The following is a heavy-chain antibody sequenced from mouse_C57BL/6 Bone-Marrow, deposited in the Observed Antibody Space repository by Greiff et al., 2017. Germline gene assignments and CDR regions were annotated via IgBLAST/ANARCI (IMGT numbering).Heavy chain of an antibody. CDR3: AREGPYAGFAY. CDR1: GYTFTDYY. D-gene: IGHD6-5*01. Sequence: VQLKQSGPELVKPGASVKISCKASGYTFTDYYMNWVKQSHGKSLEWIGDINPNNGGTSYNQKFKGKATLTVDKSSSTAYMELRSLTSEDSAVYYGAREGPYAGFAYWGQGTLVTVSA. J-gene: IGHJ3*01. V-gene: IGHV1-26*01. CDR2: INPNNGGT.